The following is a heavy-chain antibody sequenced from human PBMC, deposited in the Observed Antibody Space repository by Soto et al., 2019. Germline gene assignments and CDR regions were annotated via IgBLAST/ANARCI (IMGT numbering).Heavy chain of an antibody. CDR1: GYTFTSYD. J-gene: IGHJ5*02. D-gene: IGHD3-22*01. CDR2: MNPNSGNT. CDR3: ARDYDSSVGWFDP. Sequence: QVQLVQSGAEVKKPGASVKVSCKASGYTFTSYDINWVRQATGQGLEWMGWMNPNSGNTGYAQKFQGRVTMTRNTSISTAYMELSSLRFEDTTVYYCARDYDSSVGWFDPWGQGTLVTVSS. V-gene: IGHV1-8*01.